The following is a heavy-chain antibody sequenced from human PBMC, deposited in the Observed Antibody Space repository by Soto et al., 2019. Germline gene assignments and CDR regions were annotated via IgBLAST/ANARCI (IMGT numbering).Heavy chain of an antibody. Sequence: GGSLRLSCAASGFTFDDYAMHWVRQAPGKGLEWVSGINWNSDTIVYADSVKGRFTISRDNAKNSLSLQMNSLRTEDTAFYYCAKDLYDNSGSRYFYAMHIWGQGTTVTVSS. CDR1: GFTFDDYA. CDR3: AKDLYDNSGSRYFYAMHI. D-gene: IGHD3-22*01. V-gene: IGHV3-9*01. J-gene: IGHJ6*02. CDR2: INWNSDTI.